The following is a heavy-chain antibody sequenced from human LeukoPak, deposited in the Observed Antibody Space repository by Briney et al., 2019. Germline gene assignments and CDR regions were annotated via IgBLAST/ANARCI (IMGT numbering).Heavy chain of an antibody. D-gene: IGHD2-15*01. V-gene: IGHV6-1*01. CDR2: TYYRSKWYN. J-gene: IGHJ4*02. CDR3: ARGRNSAFDY. CDR1: GDSVSSKSVA. Sequence: SQTLSLTCAISGDSVSSKSVAGNWIRQSPSRGLEWLGTTYYRSKWYNDYAVSVKSRITINPDTSKNQLSLQLNSVTPEDTAVYYCARGRNSAFDYWGQGTLVTVSS.